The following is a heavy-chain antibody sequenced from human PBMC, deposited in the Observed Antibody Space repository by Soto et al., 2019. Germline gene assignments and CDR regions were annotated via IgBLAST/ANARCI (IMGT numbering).Heavy chain of an antibody. J-gene: IGHJ4*02. D-gene: IGHD5-12*01. CDR1: GFTFSNYV. V-gene: IGHV3-23*01. CDR3: AKDPLLPSVDFDY. CDR2: ISGSGDNT. Sequence: HPGGSLRLSCAASGFTFSNYVMSWVRQAPGKGLEWVSSISGSGDNTYYADSVKGRFTISRDNSKNTLFLQMNSLRAEDTAVYYCAKDPLLPSVDFDYWGQGTLVTVSS.